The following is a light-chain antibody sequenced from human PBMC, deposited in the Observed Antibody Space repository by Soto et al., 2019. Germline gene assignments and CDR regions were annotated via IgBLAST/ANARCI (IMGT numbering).Light chain of an antibody. CDR1: SSNIGANSD. CDR2: GNT. Sequence: QSALTQPPSVSGAPGQRVTISCTGNSSNIGANSDVHWYQQLTGAAPKLLIYGNTNRPSGVSDRFSASKSGTSASLAITGLQAEDEADYYCQSYDNSLSGLYVFGTGTKVTVL. J-gene: IGLJ1*01. CDR3: QSYDNSLSGLYV. V-gene: IGLV1-40*01.